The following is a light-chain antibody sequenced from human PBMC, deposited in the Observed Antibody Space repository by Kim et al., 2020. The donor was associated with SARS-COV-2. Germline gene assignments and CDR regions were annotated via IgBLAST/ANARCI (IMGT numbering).Light chain of an antibody. Sequence: GERASRSCRARQTVSGKYLAWYQKKPGQTPRLLIYETSSRATGIPARFSGSGSGAEFTLTISTLQSEDFAVYYCQQYSNWPLTFGQGTKVDIK. J-gene: IGKJ1*01. CDR2: ETS. V-gene: IGKV3D-15*01. CDR1: QTVSGKY. CDR3: QQYSNWPLT.